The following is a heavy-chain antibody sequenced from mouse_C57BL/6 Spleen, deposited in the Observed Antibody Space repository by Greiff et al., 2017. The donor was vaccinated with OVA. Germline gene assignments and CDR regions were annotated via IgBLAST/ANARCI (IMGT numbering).Heavy chain of an antibody. CDR3: ARPSDFLADWYFDV. Sequence: EVQLQQSGPELVKPGASVKIPCKASGYTFTDYNMDWVKQSHGKSLEWIGDINPYNGGTIYNQKFKGKATLTVDKSSSTAYMELRSLTSEDTAVYYCARPSDFLADWYFDVWGTGTTVTVSS. CDR2: INPYNGGT. CDR1: GYTFTDYN. V-gene: IGHV1-18*01. J-gene: IGHJ1*03.